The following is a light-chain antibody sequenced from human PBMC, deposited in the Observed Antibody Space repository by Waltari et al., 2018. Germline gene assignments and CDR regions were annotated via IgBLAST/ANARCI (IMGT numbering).Light chain of an antibody. CDR2: GKD. Sequence: SSELTQDPAVSVALGQTIRFTCQGDSLRTSYASRYQVKSGQAPILVIYGKDKLPSGIPDRISGYSSGTTSSLTITGAQAEDEADYYCSSRNGRANEVVFAGGTKVTVL. CDR3: SSRNGRANEVV. J-gene: IGLJ3*02. CDR1: SLRTSY. V-gene: IGLV3-19*01.